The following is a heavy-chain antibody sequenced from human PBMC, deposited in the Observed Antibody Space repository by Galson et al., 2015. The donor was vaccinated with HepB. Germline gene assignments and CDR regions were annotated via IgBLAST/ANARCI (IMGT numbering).Heavy chain of an antibody. J-gene: IGHJ5*02. CDR2: ISGSGDTT. V-gene: IGHV3-23*01. D-gene: IGHD2-8*02. CDR1: GFTLASYA. CDR3: AKECGSNTCGWFDP. Sequence: SLRLSCAASGFTLASYAMSWVRQAPGKGPEWVSVISGSGDTTYYADSVKGRFTISRDNSKNTLHLQMNSLRAEDTAVYYCAKECGSNTCGWFDPWAREPWSPSPQ.